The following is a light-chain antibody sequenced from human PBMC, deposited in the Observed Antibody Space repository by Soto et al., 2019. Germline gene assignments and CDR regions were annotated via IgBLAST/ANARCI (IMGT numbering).Light chain of an antibody. CDR2: GST. Sequence: ETVMTQSPASLSVSPGERATLSCRASQSVSSNLAWYQRKPGQAPRLLIRGSTTRATGIPARFSGSGSGTDFTLTISRLEPEDFAVYYCQQYGSSPPITFGQGTRLEIK. V-gene: IGKV3-15*01. J-gene: IGKJ5*01. CDR1: QSVSSN. CDR3: QQYGSSPPIT.